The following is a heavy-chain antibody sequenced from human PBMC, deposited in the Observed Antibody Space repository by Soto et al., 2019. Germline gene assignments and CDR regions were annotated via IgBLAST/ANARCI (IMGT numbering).Heavy chain of an antibody. D-gene: IGHD3-16*02. CDR3: ARDLYDYIWGSYRPTPDAFDI. CDR2: ISGSGGST. Sequence: GGSLRLSCAASGFTFSSYAMSWVRQAPGKGLEWVSAISGSGGSTYYADSVKGRFTISRDNSKTTLYLQMNSLRAEDTAVYYCARDLYDYIWGSYRPTPDAFDIWGQGTMVTVSS. V-gene: IGHV3-23*01. J-gene: IGHJ3*02. CDR1: GFTFSSYA.